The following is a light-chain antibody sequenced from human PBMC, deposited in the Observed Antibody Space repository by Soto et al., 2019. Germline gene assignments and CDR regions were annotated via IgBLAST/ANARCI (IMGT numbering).Light chain of an antibody. V-gene: IGKV3-11*01. J-gene: IGKJ1*01. Sequence: VMTQTPATLTVCPVESANLSCRAGPSVTRHFAWYQQALGQAPRLLIYDASNRAAGIPARFSGSGSGTDFTLTISSLEPEDFAVYYCQQRSNWQWTFGQGTKVDIK. CDR1: PSVTRH. CDR3: QQRSNWQWT. CDR2: DAS.